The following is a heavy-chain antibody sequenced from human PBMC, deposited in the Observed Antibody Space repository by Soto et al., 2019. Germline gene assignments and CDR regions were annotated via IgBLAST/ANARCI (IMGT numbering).Heavy chain of an antibody. Sequence: QLQLVQSVAEVKKPGASVKVSCKAPRYIFTAYFMHWVRQAPVQGLEWMGWSNPNNGATHYGLSFQGRVTMTRDTYISKAFMELSSLRSADTAVYYCASHDPGARFDPWGQGTLVIVSS. J-gene: IGHJ5*02. V-gene: IGHV1-2*02. CDR2: SNPNNGAT. CDR3: ASHDPGARFDP. D-gene: IGHD1-1*01. CDR1: RYIFTAYF.